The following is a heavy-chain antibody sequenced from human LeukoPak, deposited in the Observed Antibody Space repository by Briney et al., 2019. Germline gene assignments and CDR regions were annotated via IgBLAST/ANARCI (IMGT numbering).Heavy chain of an antibody. CDR1: GYTFTSYG. Sequence: GASVKVSCKASGYTFTSYGISWVRQAPGQGLEWMGWISVYNGNTNYAQKFQGRVTMTTDTSTSTAYMELRSLRSDDTAVYYCARDPYYDSSGYPVGYFDYRGQGTLVTVSS. V-gene: IGHV1-18*01. CDR3: ARDPYYDSSGYPVGYFDY. CDR2: ISVYNGNT. D-gene: IGHD3-22*01. J-gene: IGHJ4*02.